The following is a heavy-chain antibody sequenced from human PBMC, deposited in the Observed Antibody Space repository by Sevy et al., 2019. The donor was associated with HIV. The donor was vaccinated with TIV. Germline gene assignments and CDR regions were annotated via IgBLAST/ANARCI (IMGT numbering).Heavy chain of an antibody. Sequence: ASLKVSCKASGYTFTSYYMHWVRQAPGQGLEWMGIINPSGGSTSYAQKFQGRVTMTRDTSTSTVYMELSSLRSEDTAVYYCARDIVVVPAAPRAFDYWGQGTLVTVSS. D-gene: IGHD2-2*01. CDR3: ARDIVVVPAAPRAFDY. V-gene: IGHV1-46*01. CDR1: GYTFTSYY. CDR2: INPSGGST. J-gene: IGHJ4*02.